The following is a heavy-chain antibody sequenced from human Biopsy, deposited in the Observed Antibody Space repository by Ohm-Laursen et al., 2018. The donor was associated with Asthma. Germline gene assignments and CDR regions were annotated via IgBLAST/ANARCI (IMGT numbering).Heavy chain of an antibody. CDR3: ARAVDYSHYYGIDV. D-gene: IGHD3-10*01. Sequence: AASVKVSCKTSGYTFNSAGITWVRQAPGQGLEWMGWISVYNGNTKDAQKLQDRVTMITDTSTSTAYMELRSLRSDDTAVYFCARAVDYSHYYGIDVWGQGTTVTVS. V-gene: IGHV1-18*01. CDR1: GYTFNSAG. J-gene: IGHJ6*02. CDR2: ISVYNGNT.